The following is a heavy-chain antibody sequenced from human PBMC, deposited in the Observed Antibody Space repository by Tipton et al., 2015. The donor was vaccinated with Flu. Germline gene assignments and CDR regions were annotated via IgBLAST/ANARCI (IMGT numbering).Heavy chain of an antibody. J-gene: IGHJ6*03. CDR2: IKQDGSER. CDR1: GFTFSSYW. D-gene: IGHD3-22*01. V-gene: IGHV3-7*03. CDR3: ARAQHYDSNAYYYYYMDV. Sequence: SLRLSCVASGFTFSSYWMSWVRQAPGKGLEWVANIKQDGSERYYVDSVKGRFTISRDNAKNSLYLQMNSLRAEDTAVYYCARAQHYDSNAYYYYYMDVWDKGATVTVSS.